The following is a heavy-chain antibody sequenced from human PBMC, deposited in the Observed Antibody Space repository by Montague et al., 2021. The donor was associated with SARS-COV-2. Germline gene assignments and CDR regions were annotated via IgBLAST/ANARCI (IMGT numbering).Heavy chain of an antibody. D-gene: IGHD3-10*01. V-gene: IGHV4-38-2*01. CDR1: GYSISSGYY. Sequence: SETLSLTCSASGYSISSGYYWGWIRQPPGKGLEWIGNIYHSGGTYYSPXPKSRVTVSVDTSKNQFSLRLSSVTAADTAVYYCARWYYGSGSYPHWGQGTLVTVSS. J-gene: IGHJ4*02. CDR3: ARWYYGSGSYPH. CDR2: IYHSGGT.